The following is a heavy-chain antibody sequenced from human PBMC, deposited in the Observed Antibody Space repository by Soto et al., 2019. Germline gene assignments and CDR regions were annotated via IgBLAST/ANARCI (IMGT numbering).Heavy chain of an antibody. J-gene: IGHJ1*01. D-gene: IGHD3-3*01. CDR3: ARSRSGAVPDSFGY. Sequence: QVQLVESGGRVVQPGGSLRLSCAASGFVFSRYAIHWVRQAPGKGLEWVAVISKDGSVNYYADSVRGRFSISRDKSKNTVYLEMNELRGDDTATFYCARSRSGAVPDSFGYWGQGTLVTVSS. CDR1: GFVFSRYA. V-gene: IGHV3-30-3*01. CDR2: ISKDGSVN.